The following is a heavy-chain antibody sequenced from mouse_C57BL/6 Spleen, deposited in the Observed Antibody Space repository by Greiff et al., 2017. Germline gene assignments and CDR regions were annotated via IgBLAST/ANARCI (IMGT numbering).Heavy chain of an antibody. CDR2: IYPGDGDT. V-gene: IGHV1-80*01. CDR1: GYAFSSYW. Sequence: QVQLQQSGAELVKPGASVKISCKASGYAFSSYWMHWVKQRPGKGLEWIGQIYPGDGDTNYNGKFKGKATLTADKSSSTAYMQLSSLTSEDSAGYFCARDGSTYKGDYWGQGTTLTVSS. J-gene: IGHJ2*01. CDR3: ARDGSTYKGDY. D-gene: IGHD1-1*01.